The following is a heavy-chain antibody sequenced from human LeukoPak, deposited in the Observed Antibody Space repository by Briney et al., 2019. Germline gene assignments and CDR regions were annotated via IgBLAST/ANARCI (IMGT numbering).Heavy chain of an antibody. CDR2: ISYDGSNK. CDR3: ASFDIVVVINPLDWFDP. V-gene: IGHV3-30-3*01. J-gene: IGHJ5*02. Sequence: GRSLRLSCAASGFTFSSYAMHWVRLAPGKGLEWVAVISYDGSNKYYADSVKGRFTISRDNSKNTLYLQMNSLRAEDTAVYYCASFDIVVVINPLDWFDPWGQGTLVTVSS. D-gene: IGHD3-22*01. CDR1: GFTFSSYA.